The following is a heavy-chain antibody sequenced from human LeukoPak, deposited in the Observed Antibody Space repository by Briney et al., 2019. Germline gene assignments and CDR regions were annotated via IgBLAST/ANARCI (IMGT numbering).Heavy chain of an antibody. CDR3: ARGPGIAVAGYFDY. J-gene: IGHJ4*02. CDR2: INHSGST. V-gene: IGHV4-34*01. CDR1: GGSFSGYY. Sequence: SETLSLTCAVYGGSFSGYYWSWIRQPPGKGLEWIGEINHSGSTNYNPSLKSRVTISVDTSKNQFSLKLSSATAADTAVYYCARGPGIAVAGYFDYWGQGTLVTVSS. D-gene: IGHD6-19*01.